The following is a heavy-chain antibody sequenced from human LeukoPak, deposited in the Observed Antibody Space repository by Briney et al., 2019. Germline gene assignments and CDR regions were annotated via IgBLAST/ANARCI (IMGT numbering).Heavy chain of an antibody. V-gene: IGHV4-38-2*02. D-gene: IGHD5-18*01. CDR1: GYSISSGYY. J-gene: IGHJ5*02. Sequence: KPSETLSLTCTVPGYSISSGYYWGWIRQPPGKGLEWIGSIYHSGSTYYNPSLKSRVTISVDTSKNQFSLKLSSVTAADTAVYYCARQLWLRDWFDPWGQGTLVTVSS. CDR2: IYHSGST. CDR3: ARQLWLRDWFDP.